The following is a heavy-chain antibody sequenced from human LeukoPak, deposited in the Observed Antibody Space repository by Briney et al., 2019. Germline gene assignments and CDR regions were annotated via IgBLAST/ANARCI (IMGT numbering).Heavy chain of an antibody. CDR1: GFPFTGYY. V-gene: IGHV1-2*02. CDR2: INPNNGVT. J-gene: IGHJ3*02. Sequence: ASVKVSCKTSGFPFTGYYIHWVRQAPGQGLEWMGWINPNNGVTNYAQKFQGRVTMTRDTPISTTSMELNRLRSDDTAFYYCARDGHFCGGDCLDAFDIWGQGTMVSVSS. CDR3: ARDGHFCGGDCLDAFDI. D-gene: IGHD2-21*02.